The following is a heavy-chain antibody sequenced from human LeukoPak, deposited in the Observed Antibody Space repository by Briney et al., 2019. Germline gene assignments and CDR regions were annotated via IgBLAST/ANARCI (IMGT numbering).Heavy chain of an antibody. V-gene: IGHV1-8*01. CDR1: GYTFTSYD. D-gene: IGHD1-1*01. Sequence: ASVTVSCKASGYTFTSYDINWVRQATGQGLEWMGWMNPNSGNTGYAQKFQGRVTMTRNTSISTAYMELSSLRSEDAAVYYCARARDAVGNFDYWGQGTLVTVSS. CDR3: ARARDAVGNFDY. CDR2: MNPNSGNT. J-gene: IGHJ4*02.